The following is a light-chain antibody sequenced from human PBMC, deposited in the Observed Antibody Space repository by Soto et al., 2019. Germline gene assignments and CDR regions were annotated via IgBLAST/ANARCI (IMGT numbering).Light chain of an antibody. CDR1: LSVLYSSNYKNY. Sequence: DIVMTQSPDSLAVSLGERATINCKSSLSVLYSSNYKNYLAWYQQKPGQPPKLLIYWASTRESGVPDRFTGSGSGTDFTLTVSSLQAEDVAVYYCQQYHHWPWTFGQGTKVEI. CDR2: WAS. J-gene: IGKJ1*01. CDR3: QQYHHWPWT. V-gene: IGKV4-1*01.